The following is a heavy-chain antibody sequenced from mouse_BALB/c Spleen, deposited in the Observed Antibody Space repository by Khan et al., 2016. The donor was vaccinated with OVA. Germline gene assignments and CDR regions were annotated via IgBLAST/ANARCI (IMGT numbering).Heavy chain of an antibody. CDR3: ARGNYYGSTSWFGY. D-gene: IGHD1-1*01. CDR1: GYTFTDYY. J-gene: IGHJ3*01. CDR2: IYPGSGNI. Sequence: QVQLQQSGPELVKPGASVKISCKASGYTFTDYYIKWVKQKTGQGLECIGWIYPGSGNIKYNEKFKDKATLTVDTSSRTAYMQLSILTSEDTAVYFCARGNYYGSTSWFGYWGQGTLVTVSA. V-gene: IGHV1-84*02.